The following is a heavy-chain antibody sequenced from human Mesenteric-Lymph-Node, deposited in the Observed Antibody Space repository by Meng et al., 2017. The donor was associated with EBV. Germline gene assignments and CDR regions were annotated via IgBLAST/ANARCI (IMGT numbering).Heavy chain of an antibody. CDR3: ARDWSSVIMNKGNY. J-gene: IGHJ4*02. V-gene: IGHV7-4-1*02. Sequence: VQLWQGGAGFKKPGSPGKVFCKASGYTFTDYAMNWVRQAPGQGLEWMGWIDTNTGSPTYAQGFTGRFVFSLDTSVSTAYLQITSLKADDSAVYYCARDWSSVIMNKGNYWGQGTLVTVSS. CDR1: GYTFTDYA. D-gene: IGHD3-16*01. CDR2: IDTNTGSP.